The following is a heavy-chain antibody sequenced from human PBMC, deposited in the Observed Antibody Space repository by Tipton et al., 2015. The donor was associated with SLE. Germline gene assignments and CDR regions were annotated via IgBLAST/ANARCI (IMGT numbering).Heavy chain of an antibody. CDR3: ARETSSLFDY. CDR1: GGSFSGYY. CDR2: IYTSGST. V-gene: IGHV4-4*07. D-gene: IGHD6-19*01. J-gene: IGHJ4*02. Sequence: TLSLTCAVYGGSFSGYYWSWIRQPAGKGLEWIGRIYTSGSTNYNPSLKSRVTMSVDTSKNQFSLKLSSVTAADTAVYYCARETSSLFDYWGQGTLVTVSS.